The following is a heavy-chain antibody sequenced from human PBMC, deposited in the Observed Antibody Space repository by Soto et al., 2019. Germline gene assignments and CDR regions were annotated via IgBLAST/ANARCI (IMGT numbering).Heavy chain of an antibody. CDR3: SEGTVSAGPSYYHYYGMDV. V-gene: IGHV3-48*03. CDR1: GFTFSSYE. J-gene: IGHJ6*02. Sequence: GGSLRLSXAASGFTFSSYELNWVCMSPGEGLEWVSYISSSGSSIYYADPFKGSLPIYTENSSNTVSLHMTSLRTAATAIFYYSEGTVSAGPSYYHYYGMDVWGQGTTVTVSS. D-gene: IGHD1-1*01. CDR2: ISSSGSSI.